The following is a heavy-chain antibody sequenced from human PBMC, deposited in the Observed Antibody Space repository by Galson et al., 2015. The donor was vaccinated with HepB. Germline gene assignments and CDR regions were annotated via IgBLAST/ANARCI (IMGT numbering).Heavy chain of an antibody. J-gene: IGHJ5*02. V-gene: IGHV6-1*01. CDR2: TYYESKWYN. CDR1: GDSVSSNSAA. CDR3: AREIRIYNSGFNGFAP. Sequence: CAISGDSVSSNSAAWNWIRQSQSRGLEWLGRTYYESKWYNDYAESVKSRITINPDTSKNQFSLQLNSVTPEDTAMYYCAREIRIYNSGFNGFAPWGQGPLVTDSA. D-gene: IGHD5-18*01.